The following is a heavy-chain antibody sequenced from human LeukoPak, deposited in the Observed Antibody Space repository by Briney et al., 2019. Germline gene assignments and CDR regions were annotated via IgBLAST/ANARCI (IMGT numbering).Heavy chain of an antibody. D-gene: IGHD5-18*01. V-gene: IGHV1-2*02. Sequence: ASAKVSCKASGYSFIDYYIHWVRQAPGQEIEWMGWVNHKSGAPNVAQKFQGRVTMTLDTSITTAYMDVSSLRSDDTAVYYCARPTRSGGSGYESFDYWGQGTLVTVSS. CDR1: GYSFIDYY. CDR3: ARPTRSGGSGYESFDY. J-gene: IGHJ4*02. CDR2: VNHKSGAP.